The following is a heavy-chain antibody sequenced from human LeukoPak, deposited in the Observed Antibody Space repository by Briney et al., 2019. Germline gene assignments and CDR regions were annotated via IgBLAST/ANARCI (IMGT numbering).Heavy chain of an antibody. D-gene: IGHD4-23*01. J-gene: IGHJ6*02. Sequence: PGGSLRLSCAASGFTFSSYAMSWVRQAPGKGLERVSAISGSGGNTYYADSVKGRFTISRDNSKNTLYLQLTSLRAEDTAVYYCAKGNGGNSGEYFYYGMDVWGQGTTVTVSS. CDR1: GFTFSSYA. CDR2: ISGSGGNT. CDR3: AKGNGGNSGEYFYYGMDV. V-gene: IGHV3-23*01.